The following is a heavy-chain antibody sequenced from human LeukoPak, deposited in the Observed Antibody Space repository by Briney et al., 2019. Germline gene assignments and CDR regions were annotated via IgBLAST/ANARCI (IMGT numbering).Heavy chain of an antibody. CDR2: IYYSGST. CDR1: GGSISSSSYY. Sequence: SETLSLTCTVSGGSISSSSYYWGWIRQPPGKGLEWIGSIYYSGSTYYNPSLKSRVTISVDTSKNQFSLKLSSVTAADTAVYYCARGSGGIAAAGVYYFDYWGQGTLVTVSS. D-gene: IGHD6-13*01. CDR3: ARGSGGIAAAGVYYFDY. V-gene: IGHV4-39*07. J-gene: IGHJ4*02.